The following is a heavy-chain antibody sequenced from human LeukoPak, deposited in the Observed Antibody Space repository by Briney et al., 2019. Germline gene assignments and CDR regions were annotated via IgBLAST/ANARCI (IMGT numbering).Heavy chain of an antibody. J-gene: IGHJ4*02. Sequence: PGGSLRLSCAASGFTFSSYGMHWVRQAPGKGLEWVSYIGRSGTTIHYADSVKGRFTISWDNAKKSLYLQMNSLRAEDTAVYYCARSGKIYFDWLLDYWGQGTLVTVSS. CDR2: IGRSGTTI. CDR1: GFTFSSYG. V-gene: IGHV3-48*04. CDR3: ARSGKIYFDWLLDY. D-gene: IGHD3-9*01.